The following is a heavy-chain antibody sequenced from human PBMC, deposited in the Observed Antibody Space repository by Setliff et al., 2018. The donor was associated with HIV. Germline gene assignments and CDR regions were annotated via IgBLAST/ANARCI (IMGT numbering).Heavy chain of an antibody. CDR2: IFYTGST. Sequence: SETLSLTCTVSRGSISSTTYFWGWIRQPPGKGLEWIGNIFYTGSTYYNPSLKSRVTISLDTSNRQFSLKLSSVTAADTAVYYCARDRLGRGGSGYSDWGQGTLVTVS. CDR3: ARDRLGRGGSGYSD. CDR1: RGSISSTTYF. J-gene: IGHJ4*02. V-gene: IGHV4-39*07. D-gene: IGHD3-22*01.